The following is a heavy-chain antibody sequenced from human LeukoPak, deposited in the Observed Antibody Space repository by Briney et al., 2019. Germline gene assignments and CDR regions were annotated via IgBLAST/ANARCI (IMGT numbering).Heavy chain of an antibody. CDR3: AKDITSYYYYYFGMDV. V-gene: IGHV3-23*01. CDR1: GFTFSSYA. J-gene: IGHJ6*02. Sequence: PGGSLRLSCAASGFTFSSYAMTWVRQAPGKGLEWVSSISGSGSSTYSADSVKGRFTISRDNSKNTLYLQMDSLRAEDTAIYYCAKDITSYYYYYFGMDVWGQGTTVTVPS. D-gene: IGHD3-16*01. CDR2: ISGSGSST.